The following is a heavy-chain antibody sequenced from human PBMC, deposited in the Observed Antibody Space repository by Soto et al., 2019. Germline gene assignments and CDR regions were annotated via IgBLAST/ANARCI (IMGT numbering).Heavy chain of an antibody. V-gene: IGHV1-8*01. CDR3: ARSGDSYSSGWYAFDY. D-gene: IGHD6-19*01. J-gene: IGHJ4*02. CDR1: GYTFTSYD. Sequence: ASVKVSCKASGYTFTSYDINWVRQATGQGLEWMGWMNPNSGNTGYAQKFQGRVTMTRNTSISTAYMELCSLRSEETAVYYCARSGDSYSSGWYAFDYWGQGTLVTVSS. CDR2: MNPNSGNT.